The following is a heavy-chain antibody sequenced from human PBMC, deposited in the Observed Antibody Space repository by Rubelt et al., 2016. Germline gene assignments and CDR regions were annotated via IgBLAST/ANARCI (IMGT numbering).Heavy chain of an antibody. CDR1: GGSFSGYY. Sequence: QVQLQQWGAGLLKPSETLSLTCAVYGGSFSGYYWSWIRQPPGKGLEWIGEINHSGSTNYNPSLESRVTISVDTSKNQFSLKLSSVTAADTAVYYCARGVGAMTTGADAFDIWGQGTMVTVSS. V-gene: IGHV4-34*01. J-gene: IGHJ3*02. CDR3: ARGVGAMTTGADAFDI. CDR2: INHSGST. D-gene: IGHD1-26*01.